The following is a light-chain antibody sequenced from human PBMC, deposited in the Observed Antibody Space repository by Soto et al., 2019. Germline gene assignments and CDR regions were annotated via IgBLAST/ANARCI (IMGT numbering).Light chain of an antibody. V-gene: IGKV1-5*01. CDR2: DAS. CDR3: QRYNSYPYT. J-gene: IGKJ2*01. CDR1: QSISSW. Sequence: DIQMTQSPSTLSASVGDRVTITCRASQSISSWLAWYQQKPGKAPNLLIYDASSLESGVPSRFSGSGSGTEFTLTISSLHPDDFATYYCQRYNSYPYTFGQGTNLQIK.